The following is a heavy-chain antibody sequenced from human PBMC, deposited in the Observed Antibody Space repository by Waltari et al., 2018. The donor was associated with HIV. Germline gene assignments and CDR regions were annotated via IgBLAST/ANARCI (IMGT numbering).Heavy chain of an antibody. CDR1: GFTFSSYG. CDR3: ARDRLVNYDSSGYRGAGFDY. V-gene: IGHV3-33*01. CDR2: IRYDGSNK. D-gene: IGHD3-22*01. Sequence: QVQLVESGGGVVPPGRSLRPACAVSGFTFSSYGMHWVGQAPGQGLGWLAVIRYDGSNKYYADSVKGRFTISRDNSKNTLYLQMNSLRAEDTAVYYCARDRLVNYDSSGYRGAGFDYWGQGTLVTVSS. J-gene: IGHJ4*02.